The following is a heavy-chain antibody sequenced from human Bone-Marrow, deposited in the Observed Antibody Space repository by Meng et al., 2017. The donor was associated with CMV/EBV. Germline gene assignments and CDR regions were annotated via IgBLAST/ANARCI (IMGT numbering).Heavy chain of an antibody. J-gene: IGHJ4*02. D-gene: IGHD3-10*01. V-gene: IGHV1-2*02. CDR3: VRLAGGVDY. CDR2: INCNRGDT. CDR1: GYTFTGYK. Sequence: ASVKVSCKASGYTFTGYKIHWVRQAPGQGPEWLGGINCNRGDTNYAQKFQGRVTMTRDTSISTAYMELSSLRSDDTAVYYCVRLAGGVDYWGQGTLVTSPQ.